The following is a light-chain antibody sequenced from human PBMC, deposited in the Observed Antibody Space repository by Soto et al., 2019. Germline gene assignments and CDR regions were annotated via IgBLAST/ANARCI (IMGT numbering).Light chain of an antibody. CDR1: QSFNSIY. CDR3: QHYGSSPLTT. V-gene: IGKV3-20*01. Sequence: EIVLTQSPGTLSLSPGERATLSCRASQSFNSIYLAWYQHKPGQAPRLLIYGASSRATGIPDRFSGSGSGTDFSLTISRLEPEDFAIYYGQHYGSSPLTTFGGGTKVEI. CDR2: GAS. J-gene: IGKJ4*01.